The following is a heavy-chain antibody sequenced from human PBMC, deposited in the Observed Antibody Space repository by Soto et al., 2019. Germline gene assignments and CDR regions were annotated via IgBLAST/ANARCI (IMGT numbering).Heavy chain of an antibody. J-gene: IGHJ5*02. CDR2: LYYSGST. CDR1: GGSISSSSYY. CDR3: ARHHEEGGIDIVVVPAAHSWFDP. Sequence: QLQLQESGPGLVKPSETLSLTCTVSGGSISSSSYYWGWIRQPPGKGLEWIGRLYYSGSTYYNPSLKSRVTLSVVTSKNQFSLKLISVTAADTAVYYCARHHEEGGIDIVVVPAAHSWFDPWGQGTLVTVSS. D-gene: IGHD2-2*01. V-gene: IGHV4-39*01.